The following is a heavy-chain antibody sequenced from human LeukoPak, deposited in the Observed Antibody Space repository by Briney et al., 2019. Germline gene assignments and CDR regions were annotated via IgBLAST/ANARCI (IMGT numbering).Heavy chain of an antibody. Sequence: GGSLRLSCAASGFTFSSYGMHWVRQAPGKGLEWVAVIWYDGSNKYYADSVKGRFTISRDNSKNTLYLRMNSLRAEDTAVYYCARDSSSSWYVVNYYYMDVWGKGTTVTVSS. J-gene: IGHJ6*03. CDR3: ARDSSSSWYVVNYYYMDV. CDR2: IWYDGSNK. CDR1: GFTFSSYG. D-gene: IGHD6-13*01. V-gene: IGHV3-33*01.